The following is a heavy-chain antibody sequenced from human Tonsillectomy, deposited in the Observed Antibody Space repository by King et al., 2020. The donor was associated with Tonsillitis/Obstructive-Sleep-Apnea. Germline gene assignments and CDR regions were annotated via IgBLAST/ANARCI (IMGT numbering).Heavy chain of an antibody. CDR1: GFSLSTSGVG. CDR2: IYWDDDK. CDR3: AHSPGYCSGGSCYWFDP. J-gene: IGHJ5*02. Sequence: TLKESGPTLVKPTQTLTLTCTFSGFSLSTSGVGVGWIRQPPGKALEWLALIYWDDDKRYSPSLKSRLTLTKDTSKNQLVLTMTNLDPVDTATYYCAHSPGYCSGGSCYWFDPWGQGTLVTVSS. D-gene: IGHD2-15*01. V-gene: IGHV2-5*02.